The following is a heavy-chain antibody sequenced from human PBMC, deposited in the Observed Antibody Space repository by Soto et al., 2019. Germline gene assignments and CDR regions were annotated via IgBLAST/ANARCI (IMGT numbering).Heavy chain of an antibody. V-gene: IGHV1-69*13. Sequence: SVKVSCKASGGTFSSYAISWVRQAPGQGLEWVGGIIPIFGTANYAQKFQGRVTITADESTSTAYMELSSLRSEDTAVYYCAKGSLKWLTGPLNWFDPWGQGTLVTVSS. D-gene: IGHD6-19*01. J-gene: IGHJ5*02. CDR1: GGTFSSYA. CDR2: IIPIFGTA. CDR3: AKGSLKWLTGPLNWFDP.